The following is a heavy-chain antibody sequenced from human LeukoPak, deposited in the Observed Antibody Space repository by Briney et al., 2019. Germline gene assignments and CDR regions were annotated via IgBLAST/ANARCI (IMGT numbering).Heavy chain of an antibody. CDR1: GFTFSPYS. J-gene: IGHJ4*02. CDR2: ISSSGSTI. CDR3: ARDHRGFDY. V-gene: IGHV3-48*02. Sequence: RGSLRLSSAASGFTFSPYSMNWVRQAPRKGLEWVSYISSSGSTIYYADSVKGRFTISRDNAKDSLYLQMNSLRDEDTAVYYCARDHRGFDYWGQGTLVTVSS. D-gene: IGHD3-10*01.